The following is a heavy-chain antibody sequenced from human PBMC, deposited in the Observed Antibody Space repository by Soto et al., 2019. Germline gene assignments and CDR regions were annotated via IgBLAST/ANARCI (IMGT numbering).Heavy chain of an antibody. CDR3: ARGGFSSSYRLDY. J-gene: IGHJ4*02. CDR2: IIPMFGTA. D-gene: IGHD6-6*01. Sequence: QVQLVQSGAEVKKPGSSVKVSCKASGGTLSNYAINWVRQAPGQGLEWMGGIIPMFGTANYARKFQGRVTITADGSTSTAYMELSSLRSEDTAVYYCARGGFSSSYRLDYWGQGTLVAVSS. CDR1: GGTLSNYA. V-gene: IGHV1-69*01.